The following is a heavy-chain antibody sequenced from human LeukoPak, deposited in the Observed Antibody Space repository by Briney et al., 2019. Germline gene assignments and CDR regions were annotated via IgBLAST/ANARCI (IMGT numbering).Heavy chain of an antibody. CDR2: INPNSGGT. J-gene: IGHJ4*02. Sequence: ASVKVSCKASGYTFTGYYMHWVRQAPGQGLEWMGWINPNSGGTNYAQKFQGRVTMTRDTSISTAYMELSRLRSDDTAVYYCARLKGLGYCSGGSCYGRSYYFDYWGQGTLVTVSS. D-gene: IGHD2-15*01. CDR3: ARLKGLGYCSGGSCYGRSYYFDY. CDR1: GYTFTGYY. V-gene: IGHV1-2*02.